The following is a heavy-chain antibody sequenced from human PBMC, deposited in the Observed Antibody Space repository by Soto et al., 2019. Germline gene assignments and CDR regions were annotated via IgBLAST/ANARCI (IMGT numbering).Heavy chain of an antibody. Sequence: EVQLVESGGGLVKPGGSLRLSCAASGFTFSSYSMNWVRQAPGKGLEWVSSISSSSSYIYYADSVKGRFTISRDNSKKSLYLQMNSLRAEDTAVYYCARDQSGSSWLDWGQGTLVTVSS. CDR1: GFTFSSYS. D-gene: IGHD6-13*01. CDR2: ISSSSSYI. CDR3: ARDQSGSSWLD. J-gene: IGHJ4*02. V-gene: IGHV3-21*01.